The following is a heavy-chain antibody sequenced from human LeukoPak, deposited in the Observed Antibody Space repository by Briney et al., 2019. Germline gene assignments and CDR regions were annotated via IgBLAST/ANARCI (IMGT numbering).Heavy chain of an antibody. CDR1: GFTFSNAW. CDR3: ARGRGGSYHY. V-gene: IGHV3-74*01. CDR2: INTDGRTT. D-gene: IGHD1-26*01. Sequence: PRRSLRLSCAASGFTFSNAWMHWVRHAPGKGLMWVSRINTDGRTTTYADCVKGRFTISRDNAKNTLYLQMNSLRVEDTAVYYCARGRGGSYHYCGQGTLVTVSS. J-gene: IGHJ4*02.